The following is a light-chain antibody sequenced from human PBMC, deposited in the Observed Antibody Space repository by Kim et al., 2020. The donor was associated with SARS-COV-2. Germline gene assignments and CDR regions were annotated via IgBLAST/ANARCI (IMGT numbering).Light chain of an antibody. Sequence: QSFTIACTGTSSDVGSYDFVAWYQHHPDKAPKLMLFDVSKRPSGVSNRFSGSKSGNTASLTISGLQAEDEADYYCSSYTSSNINYVFGTGTKVTVL. CDR1: SSDVGSYDF. J-gene: IGLJ1*01. V-gene: IGLV2-14*03. CDR3: SSYTSSNINYV. CDR2: DVS.